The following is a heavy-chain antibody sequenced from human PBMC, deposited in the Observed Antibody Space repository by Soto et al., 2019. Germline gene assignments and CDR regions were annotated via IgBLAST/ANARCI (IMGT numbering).Heavy chain of an antibody. CDR3: AKADGEQWLIPHLDN. J-gene: IGHJ4*02. CDR1: GFNFKKSA. CDR2: ISCCGGST. Sequence: EVQLLESGGGVVQPGGSLRLSCEASGFNFKKSAMAWVRQAPGEGLEWVSGISCCGGSTSYADSVKGRFSVARDDSKNTLSLQLKSLRVEDTARYYCAKADGEQWLIPHLDNWGQGTLVTVS. D-gene: IGHD6-19*01. V-gene: IGHV3-23*01.